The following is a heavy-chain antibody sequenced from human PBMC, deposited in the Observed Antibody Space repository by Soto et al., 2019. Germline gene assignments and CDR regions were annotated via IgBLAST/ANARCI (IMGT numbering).Heavy chain of an antibody. Sequence: EVQLVESGGGLVQPGRSLRLSCEASGFTFDDYVIHWVRQATGEALQWVSGLGGNSRSIGYADSVKGRFTISRDKAKNFLYLPMNDLRPEDTAMYYFAKRDATDGWWYLDLWGRRTRVTVSS. CDR1: GFTFDDYV. J-gene: IGHJ2*01. CDR2: LGGNSRSI. CDR3: AKRDATDGWWYLDL. V-gene: IGHV3-9*01. D-gene: IGHD4-17*01.